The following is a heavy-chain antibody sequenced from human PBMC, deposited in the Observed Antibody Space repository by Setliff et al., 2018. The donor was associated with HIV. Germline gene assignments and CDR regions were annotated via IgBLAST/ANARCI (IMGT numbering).Heavy chain of an antibody. D-gene: IGHD3-22*01. Sequence: PSETLSLTCTVSGGSISSYYWSWIRQPPGKGLEWIGYIYTSGSTNYNPSLKSRVTISLDTSKNQFFLKLSSVTAPDTAVYYCARGLSFYDPGGFDYWGQGTLVTVSS. J-gene: IGHJ4*02. CDR2: IYTSGST. CDR3: ARGLSFYDPGGFDY. CDR1: GGSISSYY. V-gene: IGHV4-4*08.